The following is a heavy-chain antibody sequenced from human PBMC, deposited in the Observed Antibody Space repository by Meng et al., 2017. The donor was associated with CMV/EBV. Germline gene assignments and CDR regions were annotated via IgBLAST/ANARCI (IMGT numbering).Heavy chain of an antibody. CDR1: GGSISSSSYY. CDR3: ARLYGYCDY. V-gene: IGHV4-39*01. CDR2: IYYSGST. J-gene: IGHJ4*02. Sequence: SETLSLTCTVSGGSISSSSYYWGWIRQPPGKGLEWIGSIYYSGSTYYNPSLKSRVTISVDTSKNQFSLKLSSVTAADTAVYYCARLYGYCDYWGQGTLVTVFS. D-gene: IGHD5/OR15-5a*01.